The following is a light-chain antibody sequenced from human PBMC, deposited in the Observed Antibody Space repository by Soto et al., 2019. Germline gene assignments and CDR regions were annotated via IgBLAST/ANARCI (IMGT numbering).Light chain of an antibody. J-gene: IGLJ2*01. V-gene: IGLV2-14*03. CDR3: SSYTTCTTLGAA. CDR2: DVT. Sequence: QSVLTQPASVSGSPGQSITISCTGTSSDNGGYNYVSWYQQHPGKAPKLIIYDVTHRPSGVANRFSGSKSGNTASLTISGLQADDEADYYCSSYTTCTTLGAAFGGGTKVPVL. CDR1: SSDNGGYNY.